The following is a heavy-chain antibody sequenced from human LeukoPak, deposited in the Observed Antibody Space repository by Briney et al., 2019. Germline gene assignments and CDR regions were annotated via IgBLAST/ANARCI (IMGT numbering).Heavy chain of an antibody. V-gene: IGHV1-46*01. CDR1: GYTFTSYY. J-gene: IGHJ4*02. Sequence: ASVKVSCKASGYTFTSYYMHWVRQAPGQGLEWMGIINPSGGSTSYARKFQGRVTMTRDTSTSTVYMELSSLRSEDTAVYYCARVLGSLPYFDYWGQGTLVTVSS. D-gene: IGHD6-13*01. CDR2: INPSGGST. CDR3: ARVLGSLPYFDY.